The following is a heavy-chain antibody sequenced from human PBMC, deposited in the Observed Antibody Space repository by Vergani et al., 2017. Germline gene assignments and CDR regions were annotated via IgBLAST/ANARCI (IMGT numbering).Heavy chain of an antibody. D-gene: IGHD3-22*01. Sequence: EVQLVESGGGLVQPGRSLRLSCTASGFTFGDYAMSWVRQAPGKGLEWVGCIRSKAYGGTTEYAASVKGRFTISRDESKSIAYLQMNSPKTEDTAVYYCTRAGYYDSSGYPQEYFQHWGQGTLVTVSS. V-gene: IGHV3-49*04. J-gene: IGHJ1*01. CDR1: GFTFGDYA. CDR3: TRAGYYDSSGYPQEYFQH. CDR2: IRSKAYGGTT.